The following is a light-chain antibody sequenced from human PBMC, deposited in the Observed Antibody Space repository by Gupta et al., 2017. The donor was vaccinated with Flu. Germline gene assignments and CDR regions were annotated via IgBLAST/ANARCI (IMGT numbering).Light chain of an antibody. Sequence: ALQMTQSPSSLSASVGDRVTITCRASQDITNDLGWYQQKPGKAPKLLIYAASTLQSGVPSRFSGSGFGTDFALTISSLQPEDFAIYYCLQAHNFPWTFGQGTQVEI. CDR2: AAS. V-gene: IGKV1-6*01. CDR1: QDITND. CDR3: LQAHNFPWT. J-gene: IGKJ1*01.